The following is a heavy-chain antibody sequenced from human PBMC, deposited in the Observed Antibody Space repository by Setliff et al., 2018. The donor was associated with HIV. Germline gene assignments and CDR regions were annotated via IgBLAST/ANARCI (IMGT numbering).Heavy chain of an antibody. CDR3: AISYGGHSWARLDD. D-gene: IGHD4-17*01. CDR2: LNPRDSDT. Sequence: GESLKISCQGTGYIFTSDWFVWVRQRPGKGLEWMGILNPRDSDTKYRPSFQGQVTISDDKAINTAYLQWMCLKASDTAMYYSAISYGGHSWARLDDWGRGTLVTVSS. J-gene: IGHJ4*02. V-gene: IGHV5-51*01. CDR1: GYIFTSDW.